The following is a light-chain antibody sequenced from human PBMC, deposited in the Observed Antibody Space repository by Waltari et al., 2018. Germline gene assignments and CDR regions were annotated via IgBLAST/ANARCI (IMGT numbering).Light chain of an antibody. Sequence: EVVLTQSPATLSLSPGEKATLSCRASQGVSNSLAWNRKKPGQAPSLLTYDASTRAAGIPGRFSGSGSGTDFTLTISSLEPEDFAVYYCQLRTGWPMTFGQGTRLEIK. V-gene: IGKV3-11*01. J-gene: IGKJ5*01. CDR2: DAS. CDR1: QGVSNS. CDR3: QLRTGWPMT.